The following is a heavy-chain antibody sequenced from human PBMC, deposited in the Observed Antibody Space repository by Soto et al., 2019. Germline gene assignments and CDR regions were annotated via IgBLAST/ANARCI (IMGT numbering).Heavy chain of an antibody. J-gene: IGHJ4*02. Sequence: QVQLQESGPGLVKPSQTLSLTCTVSGDSISSGGYFWNWIRQHPGKALEWIGYIWYSGSTDCNPALKRRVTISVDASKNQCSLRLSSVAAADTAVYYCAGGPGIWGQGTLVTVSS. CDR2: IWYSGST. CDR1: GDSISSGGYF. CDR3: AGGPGI. V-gene: IGHV4-31*03.